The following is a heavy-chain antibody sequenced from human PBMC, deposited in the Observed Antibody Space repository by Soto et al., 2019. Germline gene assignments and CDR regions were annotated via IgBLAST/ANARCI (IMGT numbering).Heavy chain of an antibody. D-gene: IGHD2-15*01. Sequence: GGSLRLSCAASGFTFSSYSMNWVRQAPGKGLEWVSYISSSSSTIYYADSVKGRFTISRDNAKNSLYLQMNSLRAEDTAVYYCARDDEYCSGGSCYVFDYWGQGTLVTVSS. V-gene: IGHV3-48*01. CDR1: GFTFSSYS. CDR2: ISSSSSTI. CDR3: ARDDEYCSGGSCYVFDY. J-gene: IGHJ4*02.